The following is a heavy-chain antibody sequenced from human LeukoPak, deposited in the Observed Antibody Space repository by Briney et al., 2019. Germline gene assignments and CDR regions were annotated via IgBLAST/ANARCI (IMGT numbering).Heavy chain of an antibody. D-gene: IGHD1-1*01. CDR3: AKGSTGTTGGWFDP. Sequence: GGSLRLSCAGSGLTLSSHAMSWVRQAPGQGLEWVSSIGGCGVMTYYADPVKGRFPISRDNSKNALYLQMYSLRAEDTAVYYCAKGSTGTTGGWFDPWGQGTLVIVSS. J-gene: IGHJ5*02. V-gene: IGHV3-23*01. CDR2: IGGCGVMT. CDR1: GLTLSSHA.